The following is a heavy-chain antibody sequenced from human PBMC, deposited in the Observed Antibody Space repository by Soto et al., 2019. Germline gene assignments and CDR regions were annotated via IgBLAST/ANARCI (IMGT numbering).Heavy chain of an antibody. V-gene: IGHV1-2*04. CDR2: INPNSGGT. CDR3: ARGIGSSWYAYFDY. D-gene: IGHD6-13*01. J-gene: IGHJ4*02. Sequence: ASVKVSCKASGYTFTGYYMHWVRQAPGQGLEWMGWINPNSGGTNYAQKFQGWVTMTRDTSISTAYMELGRLRSDDTAVYYCARGIGSSWYAYFDYWGQGTLVTVSS. CDR1: GYTFTGYY.